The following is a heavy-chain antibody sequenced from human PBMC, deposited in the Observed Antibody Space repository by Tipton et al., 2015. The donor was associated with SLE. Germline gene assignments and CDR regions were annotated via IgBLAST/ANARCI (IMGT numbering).Heavy chain of an antibody. CDR3: ARDLDHYPIDY. CDR1: GGSISSYY. CDR2: IYYSGST. V-gene: IGHV4-59*01. J-gene: IGHJ4*02. Sequence: TLFLTCTVSGGSISSYYWSWIRQPPGKGLEWIGYIYYSGSTNYNPSLKSRVTISVDTSKNQFSLKLSSVTAADTAVYYCARDLDHYPIDYWGQGTLVTVSS. D-gene: IGHD3-10*01.